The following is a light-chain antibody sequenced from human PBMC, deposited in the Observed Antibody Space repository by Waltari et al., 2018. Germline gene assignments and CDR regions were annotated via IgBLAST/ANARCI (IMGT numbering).Light chain of an antibody. CDR3: QQYGSSSWT. J-gene: IGKJ1*01. V-gene: IGKV3-20*01. CDR2: GAS. Sequence: EIVLTQSPGTLSLSPGERATLSCRASQSVSSSYLARYQQKPGQAPRLLIYGASSRATGIPDRFSGSGSGTDFTLTISRLEPEDFVVYYCQQYGSSSWTFGQGTKVEIK. CDR1: QSVSSSY.